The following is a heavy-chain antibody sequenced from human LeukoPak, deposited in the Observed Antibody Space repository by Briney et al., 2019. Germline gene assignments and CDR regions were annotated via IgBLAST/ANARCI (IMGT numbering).Heavy chain of an antibody. V-gene: IGHV3-21*01. CDR1: GFSFSTYS. J-gene: IGHJ4*02. D-gene: IGHD6-13*01. Sequence: GGSLTLTCAASGFSFSTYSMNWVRQAPGKGLEWVSSLSSSSSYIYYADSVKGRFTISRDDAKNSLYLQMNSLRADDTAVYYCARDPAANGPRPDYFDYWGEPCLATVSS. CDR3: ARDPAANGPRPDYFDY. CDR2: LSSSSSYI.